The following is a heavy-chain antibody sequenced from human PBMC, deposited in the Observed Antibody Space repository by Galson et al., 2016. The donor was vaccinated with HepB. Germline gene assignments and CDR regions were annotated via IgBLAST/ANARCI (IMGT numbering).Heavy chain of an antibody. J-gene: IGHJ1*01. CDR2: INPGNGNT. CDR3: ARVGQWLELDD. D-gene: IGHD6-19*01. CDR1: GYTFTSYA. Sequence: SVKVSCKASGYTFTSYAIHWVRQAPGQRLEWMGWINPGNGNTKYSQNFQGRVTITRDTSATTAYMELSSLRSEDTAVYYCARVGQWLELDDWGQGTLVTVSS. V-gene: IGHV1-3*01.